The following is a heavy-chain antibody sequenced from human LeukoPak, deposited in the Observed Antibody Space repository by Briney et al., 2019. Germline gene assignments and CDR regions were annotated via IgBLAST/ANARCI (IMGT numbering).Heavy chain of an antibody. CDR2: IWYDGSNK. V-gene: IGHV3-33*01. D-gene: IGHD4-17*01. Sequence: TGGSLRLSCAASGFTFSSYGVHWVRQAPGKGLERVAVIWYDGSNKYYADSVKGRFTISRDNSKNTLYLQMNSLRAEDTAVYYCARDEFTVTTGVDYWGQGTLVTVSS. CDR3: ARDEFTVTTGVDY. CDR1: GFTFSSYG. J-gene: IGHJ4*02.